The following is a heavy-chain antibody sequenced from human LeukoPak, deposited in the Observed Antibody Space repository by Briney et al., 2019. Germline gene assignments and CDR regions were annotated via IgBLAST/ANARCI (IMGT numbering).Heavy chain of an antibody. CDR1: GFTFSSYA. V-gene: IGHV3-23*01. CDR2: ISGSGGSK. J-gene: IGHJ6*02. CDR3: AKPTSASGAYGGDV. Sequence: GGSLRLSCAASGFTFSSYAMNWVRQAPGKGLEWVSTISGSGGSKHYADSVEGRFTISRDNSKNTVYLQMNSLRAEDTAIYYCAKPTSASGAYGGDVWVQGTTFTVSS. D-gene: IGHD3-10*01.